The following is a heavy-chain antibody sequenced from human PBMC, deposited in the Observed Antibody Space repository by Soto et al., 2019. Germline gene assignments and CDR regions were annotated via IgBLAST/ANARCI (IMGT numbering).Heavy chain of an antibody. CDR1: GGSFSGYY. D-gene: IGHD3-10*01. V-gene: IGHV4-34*01. J-gene: IGHJ5*01. CDR3: ARGARASPGYYGSGSDYPISLFDP. Sequence: SETLSLTCAVYGGSFSGYYWRGIRQPLGKGLEGIGEINQSGSTNYNPSLKSRVTISVDTCKNEFSLKLSSVTAADTAVYYCARGARASPGYYGSGSDYPISLFDPWGQGTLLTISS. CDR2: INQSGST.